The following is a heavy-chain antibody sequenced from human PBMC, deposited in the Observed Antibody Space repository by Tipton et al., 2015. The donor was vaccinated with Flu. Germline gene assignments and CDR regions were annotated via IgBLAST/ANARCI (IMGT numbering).Heavy chain of an antibody. J-gene: IGHJ6*02. CDR1: GGSISRSGHY. Sequence: TLSLTCSVSGGSISRSGHYWTWIRQHPGKGLEWIGSLHFSGSTYYNPFLESRVLISADTSETQFSLTLSAVTAADTAVYYCAVKTDYFYGLDVWGQGTTVTVSS. CDR3: AVKTDYFYGLDV. V-gene: IGHV4-31*03. CDR2: LHFSGST. D-gene: IGHD1-1*01.